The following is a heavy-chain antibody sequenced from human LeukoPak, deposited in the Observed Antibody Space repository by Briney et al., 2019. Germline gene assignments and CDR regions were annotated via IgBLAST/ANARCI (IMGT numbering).Heavy chain of an antibody. CDR3: ARISIAAAGTGEDYYYYGMDV. CDR2: IIPIFCTA. J-gene: IGHJ6*04. V-gene: IGHV1-69*06. CDR1: GGTFSSYA. D-gene: IGHD6-13*01. Sequence: SVKVSCKASGGTFSSYAISGVRQAPGQGREWMGGIIPIFCTANYAQKFQGRVTITADKSTSTAYMELSSLRSEDTAVYYCARISIAAAGTGEDYYYYGMDVWGKGTTVTVSS.